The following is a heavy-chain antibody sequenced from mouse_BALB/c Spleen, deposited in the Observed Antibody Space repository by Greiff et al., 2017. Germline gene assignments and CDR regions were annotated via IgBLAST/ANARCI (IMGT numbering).Heavy chain of an antibody. CDR3: TRSYYAMDY. Sequence: QVQLQQPGAELVKPGASVKLSCKASGYTFTSYWMPWVKQRPGQGLEWIGEINPSNGRTNYNEKFKSKATLTVDKYTSTAYMQLSSLTSEDAAVYYCTRSYYAMDYWGQGTSVTVSS. V-gene: IGHV1S81*02. CDR2: INPSNGRT. J-gene: IGHJ4*01. CDR1: GYTFTSYW.